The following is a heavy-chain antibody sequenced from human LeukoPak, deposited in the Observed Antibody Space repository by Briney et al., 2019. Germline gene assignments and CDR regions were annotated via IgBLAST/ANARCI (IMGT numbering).Heavy chain of an antibody. V-gene: IGHV1-3*01. CDR1: GYTFTSYA. D-gene: IGHD1/OR15-1a*01. CDR3: ARHEQHADY. J-gene: IGHJ4*02. Sequence: ASVKVSCKASGYTFTSYAVHWVRQAPGQRLEWMGWINAGNGNTKYSQKFQGRVTITRDTSASTAYMGLSSLKASDTAMYYCARHEQHADYWGQGTLVTVSS. CDR2: INAGNGNT.